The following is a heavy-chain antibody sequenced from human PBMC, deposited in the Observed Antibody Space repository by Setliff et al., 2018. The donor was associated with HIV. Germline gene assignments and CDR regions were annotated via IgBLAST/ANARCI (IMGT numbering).Heavy chain of an antibody. D-gene: IGHD6-19*01. J-gene: IGHJ1*01. CDR2: LSSDGSKK. Sequence: LKISCVASGFDFSTFAMHWVRQAPGKGPEWLAVLSSDGSKKYYAESVKGRSTISRDTSKNTLYLQVDSLRPNDTAVYYCARDFFSGWYAGYFQYWGQGALVTVSS. V-gene: IGHV3-30*16. CDR3: ARDFFSGWYAGYFQY. CDR1: GFDFSTFA.